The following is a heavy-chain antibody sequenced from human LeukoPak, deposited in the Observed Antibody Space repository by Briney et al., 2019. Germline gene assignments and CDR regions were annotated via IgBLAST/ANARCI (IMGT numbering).Heavy chain of an antibody. CDR1: GFTFSSYW. J-gene: IGHJ6*02. Sequence: QTGGSLRLSCAASGFTFSSYWMHWVRQAPGKGLVWVSRINCGGSSTSYADSVKGRFTISRDNAKNTLYLQMNSLGAEDTAVYYCARKKATDYYYYYYGMDVWGQGTTFSRSS. CDR3: ARKKATDYYYYYYGMDV. V-gene: IGHV3-74*01. D-gene: IGHD5-24*01. CDR2: INCGGSST.